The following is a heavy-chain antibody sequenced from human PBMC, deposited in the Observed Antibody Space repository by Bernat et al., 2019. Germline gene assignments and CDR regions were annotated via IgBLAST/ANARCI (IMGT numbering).Heavy chain of an antibody. D-gene: IGHD3-10*01. V-gene: IGHV3-23*01. CDR3: AKAILSLVRGVTPGYYFDY. Sequence: EVQLLESGGGLVQPGGSLRLSCAASGFTFSSYAMSWVRQAPGKGLEWVSFISASGGSTYYADSVKGRFTISRDNSKNTVYLQMNSLRAEDTAVYYCAKAILSLVRGVTPGYYFDYWGQGTLVTVSS. J-gene: IGHJ4*02. CDR2: ISASGGST. CDR1: GFTFSSYA.